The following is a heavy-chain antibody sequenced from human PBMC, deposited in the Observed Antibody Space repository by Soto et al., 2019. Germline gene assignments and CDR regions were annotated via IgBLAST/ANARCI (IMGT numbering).Heavy chain of an antibody. CDR1: GIMFGQDA. J-gene: IGHJ4*02. CDR2: VGPSGAST. D-gene: IGHD3-22*01. V-gene: IGHV3-23*01. CDR3: ARSYYYDSTGYYRTFDY. Sequence: HPGESLRLTXAASGIMFGQDAMSWVRVAPGEGLEWVSVVGPSGASTFYADSVRGRFTISRDNSENTLYLQMNSLRAADTALYFCARSYYYDSTGYYRTFDYWGPGTLVTVSS.